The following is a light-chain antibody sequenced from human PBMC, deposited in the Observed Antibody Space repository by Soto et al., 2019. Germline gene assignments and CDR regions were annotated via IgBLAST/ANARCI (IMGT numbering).Light chain of an antibody. J-gene: IGKJ1*01. CDR2: KAY. CDR1: QGISSW. V-gene: IGKV1-5*03. Sequence: DIQMTQSPSTLSASVGDRVTITCRASQGISSWLAWYQQEPGKAPQLLIYKAYSLESGVPSRFSGSGSGTEFTLTISSLQPDDFATYYCQQYNSYWTFGQGTKVEIK. CDR3: QQYNSYWT.